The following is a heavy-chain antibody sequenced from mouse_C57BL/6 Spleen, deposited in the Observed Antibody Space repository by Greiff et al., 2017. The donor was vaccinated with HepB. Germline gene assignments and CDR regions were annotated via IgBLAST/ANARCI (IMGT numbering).Heavy chain of an antibody. D-gene: IGHD3-2*02. CDR2: ISSGGSYT. CDR1: GFTFSSYG. CDR3: ASQGSSGYAMDY. Sequence: VQLKESGGDLVKPGGSLKLSCAASGFTFSSYGMSWVRQTPDKRLEWVATISSGGSYTYYPDSVKGRFTISRDNAKNTLYLQMSSLKSEDTAMYYCASQGSSGYAMDYWGQGTSVTVSS. V-gene: IGHV5-6*01. J-gene: IGHJ4*01.